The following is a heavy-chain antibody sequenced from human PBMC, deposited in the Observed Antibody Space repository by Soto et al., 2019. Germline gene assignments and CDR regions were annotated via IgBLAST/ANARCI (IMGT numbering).Heavy chain of an antibody. CDR3: IKVLTRGVGVPRFYFDS. V-gene: IGHV3-74*01. CDR2: INADGGST. J-gene: IGHJ4*02. D-gene: IGHD3-9*01. Sequence: EVQLVESGGGLVQPGGSLRLSCAASGFTFSNDWMHWVRQAPGKGLEWVSRINADGGSTHYADSVRGRFTISSDNAKNTLFLQLTSLRVEDTAIYYCIKVLTRGVGVPRFYFDSWGQGTLVTVSA. CDR1: GFTFSNDW.